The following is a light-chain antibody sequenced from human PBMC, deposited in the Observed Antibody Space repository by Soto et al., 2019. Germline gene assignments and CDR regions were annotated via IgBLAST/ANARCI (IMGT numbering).Light chain of an antibody. CDR2: EVS. J-gene: IGLJ2*01. V-gene: IGLV2-8*01. Sequence: QSALTQPPSASGSPGQSVTISFIGTSSDVGGYNYVSWYQQHPGKAPKLMIYEVSKRPSGVPDRFSGSKSGNTASLTVSGLQAEDEADYYCSSYAASNNLGVFGGGTKLTLL. CDR3: SSYAASNNLGV. CDR1: SSDVGGYNY.